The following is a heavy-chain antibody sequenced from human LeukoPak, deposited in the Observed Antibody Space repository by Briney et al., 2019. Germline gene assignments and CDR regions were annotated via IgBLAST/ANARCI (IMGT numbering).Heavy chain of an antibody. V-gene: IGHV3-30*02. Sequence: GGSLRLSCTASGFTFSSYGMHWVRQAPGKGLEWVAFIRYDGSNKYYADSVKGRFTISRDNSKNSLFLQMNSLTAEDTAVYCCARDLADGSNPWAFDVWGQGTLLTVSP. D-gene: IGHD5-24*01. CDR2: IRYDGSNK. J-gene: IGHJ3*01. CDR3: ARDLADGSNPWAFDV. CDR1: GFTFSSYG.